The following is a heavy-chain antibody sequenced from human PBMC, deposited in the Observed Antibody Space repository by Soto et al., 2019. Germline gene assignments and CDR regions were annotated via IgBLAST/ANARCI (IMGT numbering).Heavy chain of an antibody. V-gene: IGHV3-23*01. D-gene: IGHD2-8*01. Sequence: LRLSCAASGFTPTNYVMNWVRQAPGKGLEWVSSISGSGTTTFYADSVKGRFIISRDNSKNTLYLQMNSLRAEDTALYYCAKDRVGGVPDAFDIWGQGTMVTVSS. CDR2: ISGSGTTT. CDR1: GFTPTNYV. J-gene: IGHJ3*02. CDR3: AKDRVGGVPDAFDI.